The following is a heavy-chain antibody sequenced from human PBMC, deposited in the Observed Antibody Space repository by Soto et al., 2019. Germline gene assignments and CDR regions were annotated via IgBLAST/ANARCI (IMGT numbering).Heavy chain of an antibody. CDR2: INAGNGNT. Sequence: QVQLVQSGAEVKKPGASVKVSCKASGYTFTSYAMHWVRQAPGQRLEWMGWINAGNGNTKYSQKFQGRVTITRDTSASIAYMELSSLRSEDTAVYYCARRRYCSSTSCEYYYGMDVWGQGTTVTVSS. J-gene: IGHJ6*02. D-gene: IGHD2-2*01. CDR3: ARRRYCSSTSCEYYYGMDV. CDR1: GYTFTSYA. V-gene: IGHV1-3*01.